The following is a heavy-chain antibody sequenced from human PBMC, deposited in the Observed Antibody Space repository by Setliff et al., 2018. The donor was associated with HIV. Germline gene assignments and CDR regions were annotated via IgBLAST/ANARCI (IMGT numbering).Heavy chain of an antibody. CDR1: GGTFSSYA. CDR3: ASGFDSRGLSYFNY. D-gene: IGHD3-22*01. CDR2: LIPFFGTA. V-gene: IGHV1-69*05. Sequence: SVKVSCKASGGTFSSYAISWVRQDPGQGLEWVGGLIPFFGTANYAQKFQGRVTITTDESTNTAYMELISLTSEDTAVYYCASGFDSRGLSYFNYWGQGTLVTVSS. J-gene: IGHJ4*01.